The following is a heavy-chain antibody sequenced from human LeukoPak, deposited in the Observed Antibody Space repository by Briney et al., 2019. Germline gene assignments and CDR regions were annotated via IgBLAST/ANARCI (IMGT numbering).Heavy chain of an antibody. CDR1: GFTFSSYS. Sequence: GGSLRLSSAASGFTFSSYSMNWVRQAPGKGLEWVSYISSSSSTIYYADSVKGRFTISRDNAKNSLYLQMNSLRAEDTAVYYCAGELRFLEWLPDYWGQGTLVTVSS. V-gene: IGHV3-48*01. J-gene: IGHJ4*02. CDR2: ISSSSSTI. D-gene: IGHD3-3*01. CDR3: AGELRFLEWLPDY.